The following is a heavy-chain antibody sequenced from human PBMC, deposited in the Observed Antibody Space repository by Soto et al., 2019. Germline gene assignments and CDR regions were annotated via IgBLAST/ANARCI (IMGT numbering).Heavy chain of an antibody. J-gene: IGHJ4*02. D-gene: IGHD4-17*01. CDR2: ISGSGGST. Sequence: QTGGSLRLSCAASGFTFSSYAMSWVRQAPGKGLEWVSAISGSGGSTYYADSVKGRFTISRDNSKNTLYLQMNSLRAEDTAVYYCAKAHLYGDYSFDYWGQGTLVTVSS. CDR3: AKAHLYGDYSFDY. V-gene: IGHV3-23*01. CDR1: GFTFSSYA.